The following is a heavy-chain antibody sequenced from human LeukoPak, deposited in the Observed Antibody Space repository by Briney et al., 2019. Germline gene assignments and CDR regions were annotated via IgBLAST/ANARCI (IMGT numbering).Heavy chain of an antibody. J-gene: IGHJ5*02. D-gene: IGHD3-10*01. CDR3: ARDNALGSGKYWFDP. Sequence: SVKVSCKASGGTFSSYAISWVRQAPGQGLEWMGGIIPIFGTANYAQKFQGRVTITADKSTSTAYMELSSLRSEDTAVYYCARDNALGSGKYWFDPWGQGTLVTVSS. V-gene: IGHV1-69*06. CDR1: GGTFSSYA. CDR2: IIPIFGTA.